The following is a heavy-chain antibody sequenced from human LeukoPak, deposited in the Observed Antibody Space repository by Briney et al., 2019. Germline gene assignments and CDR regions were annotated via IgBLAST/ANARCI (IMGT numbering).Heavy chain of an antibody. CDR1: GYSFDDYD. Sequence: GGSLTLSCAVSGYSFDDYDLRGLRRPPGENVVWVLGTICNSGSIYYAVSLKSRFTISRDTSKNSLSLQMKSVSAADTAVYYCAEGPSCIAGAGSPKYFQHWGQGTLVTVSS. CDR2: TICNSGSI. CDR3: AEGPSCIAGAGSPKYFQH. D-gene: IGHD6-19*01. J-gene: IGHJ1*01. V-gene: IGHV3-9*01.